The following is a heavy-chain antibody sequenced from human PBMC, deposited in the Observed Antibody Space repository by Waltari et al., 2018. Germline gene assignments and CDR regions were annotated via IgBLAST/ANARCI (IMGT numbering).Heavy chain of an antibody. V-gene: IGHV3-73*01. CDR2: LRSKANSYAT. Sequence: EVQLVESGGGLVQPGGSLKLSCAASGFTFSDSAIHWVRQASGKGLEWVARLRSKANSYATTYAESVTGRLTISRDDSRAYLQMNSLKTEDTAMYYCTTLTEELGDFWGQGALVTVSS. CDR3: TTLTEELGDF. D-gene: IGHD7-27*01. J-gene: IGHJ4*02. CDR1: GFTFSDSA.